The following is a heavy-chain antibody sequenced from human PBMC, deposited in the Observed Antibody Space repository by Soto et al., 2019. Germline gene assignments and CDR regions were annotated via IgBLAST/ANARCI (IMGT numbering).Heavy chain of an antibody. D-gene: IGHD4-17*01. CDR2: IIPIFGTA. V-gene: IGHV1-69*06. J-gene: IGHJ6*02. Sequence: SVKVSCKASGGTFSSYAISWVRQAPGRGLEWMGGIIPIFGTANYAQKFQGRVTITADKSTSTAYMELSSLRSEDTAVYYCARSLRNYYYYGMDVWGQGTTVTVSS. CDR1: GGTFSSYA. CDR3: ARSLRNYYYYGMDV.